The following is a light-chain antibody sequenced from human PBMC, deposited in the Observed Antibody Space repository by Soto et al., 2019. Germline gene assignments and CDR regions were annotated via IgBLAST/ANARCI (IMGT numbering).Light chain of an antibody. Sequence: DIQMTPSPSSLSASVGYRFTITCRASQDIYMYLNWYQQKPGKAPRLLIYDASNLETGVPSRFSGSGSGTDFTFTISSLQPEDIATYYCQQYDNFVITFGQGTQLEIK. CDR1: QDIYMY. CDR3: QQYDNFVIT. CDR2: DAS. J-gene: IGKJ5*01. V-gene: IGKV1-33*01.